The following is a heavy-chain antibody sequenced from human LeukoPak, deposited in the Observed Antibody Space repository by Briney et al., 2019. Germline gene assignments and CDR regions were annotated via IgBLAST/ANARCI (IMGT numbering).Heavy chain of an antibody. CDR3: AKGVAVASPYYFDY. J-gene: IGHJ4*02. Sequence: PGGSLRLSCAASGFTFSSYAMSWVRQAPGKGLERVSPISGSGSSTYYADSVKGRFTISRDNSKNTLYLQMNSLRAEDTAVYYCAKGVAVASPYYFDYWGQGTLVTVSS. CDR1: GFTFSSYA. D-gene: IGHD6-19*01. CDR2: ISGSGSST. V-gene: IGHV3-23*01.